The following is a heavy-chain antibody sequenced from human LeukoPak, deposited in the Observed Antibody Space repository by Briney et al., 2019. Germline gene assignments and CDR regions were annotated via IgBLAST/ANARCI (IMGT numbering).Heavy chain of an antibody. CDR2: ISAYNSNK. CDR1: GYTFTSYG. J-gene: IGHJ6*02. Sequence: ASVKVSCKASGYTFTSYGISWVRQAPGQGLEWVAWISAYNSNKNSAEKFQGRVTMTIDTSTSTAYMELRSLKSDDTAVYYCVRYIKPAGPWDGMDVWGQGTTVIVSS. D-gene: IGHD1-26*01. CDR3: VRYIKPAGPWDGMDV. V-gene: IGHV1-18*04.